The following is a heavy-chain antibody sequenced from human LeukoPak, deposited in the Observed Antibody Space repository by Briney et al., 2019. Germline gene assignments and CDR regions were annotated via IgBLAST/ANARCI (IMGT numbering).Heavy chain of an antibody. D-gene: IGHD5-12*01. V-gene: IGHV3-48*01. CDR3: AGGATIPY. CDR2: ISSSSSTI. Sequence: SGGSLRLSCAASGFTFSSYSMNWVRQAPGKGLEWVSYISSSSSTIYCADSVKGRFTISRDNAKNSLYLQMNSLRAEDTAVYYCAGGATIPYWGQGTLVTVSS. CDR1: GFTFSSYS. J-gene: IGHJ4*02.